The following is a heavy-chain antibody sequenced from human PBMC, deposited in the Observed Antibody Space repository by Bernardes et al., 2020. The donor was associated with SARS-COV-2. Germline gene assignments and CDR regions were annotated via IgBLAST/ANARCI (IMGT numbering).Heavy chain of an antibody. CDR1: GFSFSFSW. Sequence: RGCLRLSCAASGFSFSFSWMSWVRQAPGKGLEWVANINPDETKISYVDSVRGRFTVFRDNARNSLFLQMHSLRVEDAAVYYCARLSNNGDYYMDQWGQGTLVTVPS. CDR2: INPDETKI. CDR3: ARLSNNGDYYMDQ. V-gene: IGHV3-7*01. J-gene: IGHJ4*02. D-gene: IGHD4-17*01.